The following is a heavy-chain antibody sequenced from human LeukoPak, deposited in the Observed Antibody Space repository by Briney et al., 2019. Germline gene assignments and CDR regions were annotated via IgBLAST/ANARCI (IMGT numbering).Heavy chain of an antibody. CDR2: IYHSGST. CDR3: ARSISTTGTDY. CDR1: GGSISSSSYY. V-gene: IGHV4-39*07. D-gene: IGHD1-7*01. J-gene: IGHJ4*02. Sequence: PSETLSLTCTVSGGSISSSSYYWGWIRQPPGKGLEWIGSIYHSGSTYYNPSLKSRVTISVDTSKNQFSLRLSSVTAADTAMYYCARSISTTGTDYWGQGTLVTVSS.